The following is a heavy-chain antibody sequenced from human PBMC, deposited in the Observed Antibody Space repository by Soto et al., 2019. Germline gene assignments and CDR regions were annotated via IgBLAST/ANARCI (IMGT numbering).Heavy chain of an antibody. CDR1: GIDLENYG. D-gene: IGHD5-18*01. Sequence: QVQLVESGGGVVHPGRSLRLSCVASGIDLENYGIHWVRQAPGEGLEWVAVISSDGTTTSYIDSVRGRFTISRDNSRSTAFLQMKSLRREDTAMYYCVKDGGGVRYNYTIRGDSWGQGTQVTVSS. J-gene: IGHJ4*02. V-gene: IGHV3-30*18. CDR2: ISSDGTTT. CDR3: VKDGGGVRYNYTIRGDS.